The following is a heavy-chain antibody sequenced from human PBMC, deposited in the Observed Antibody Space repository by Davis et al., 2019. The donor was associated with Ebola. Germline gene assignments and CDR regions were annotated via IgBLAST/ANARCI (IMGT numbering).Heavy chain of an antibody. Sequence: GESLKISCAASGFSFRNAWMTWVRQAPGKGLESVGLIRSTSSGGTTDYAAPVKGRFTVSRDDSKNILYLQMDSLKVEDTAMYYCATDWASGRIWGQGTLVTVSS. CDR1: GFSFRNAW. V-gene: IGHV3-15*01. J-gene: IGHJ4*02. D-gene: IGHD1-14*01. CDR2: IRSTSSGGTT. CDR3: ATDWASGRI.